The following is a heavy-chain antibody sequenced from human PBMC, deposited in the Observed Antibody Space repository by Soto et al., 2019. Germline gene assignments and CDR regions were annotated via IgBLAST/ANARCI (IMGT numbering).Heavy chain of an antibody. Sequence: QVQLVQSGAEVKKPGASVKVSCKASGYTFTNYGISWVRQAPGQGLEWMGWINAYNGNTKYAQKLQGRVTMTTDTSTSTAYMELRSMRSDDPAVYYWARDQAMAQVDYWGQGTLVTVAS. D-gene: IGHD5-18*01. CDR2: INAYNGNT. J-gene: IGHJ4*02. CDR3: ARDQAMAQVDY. CDR1: GYTFTNYG. V-gene: IGHV1-18*01.